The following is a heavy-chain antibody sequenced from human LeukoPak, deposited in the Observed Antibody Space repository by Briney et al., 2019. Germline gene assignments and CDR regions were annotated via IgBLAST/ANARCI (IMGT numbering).Heavy chain of an antibody. CDR3: AREANYYDSSGYPPPTLDF. CDR2: ISGSGRDT. D-gene: IGHD3-22*01. Sequence: PGGSLRLSCAASGFTFSSYATSWVRHAPRRRLEWVSAISGSGRDTYYTASVTGRFIISRENSKDTLFLQITSLGADDTAVYYCAREANYYDSSGYPPPTLDFWGQGTLVTVSS. CDR1: GFTFSSYA. J-gene: IGHJ4*02. V-gene: IGHV3-23*01.